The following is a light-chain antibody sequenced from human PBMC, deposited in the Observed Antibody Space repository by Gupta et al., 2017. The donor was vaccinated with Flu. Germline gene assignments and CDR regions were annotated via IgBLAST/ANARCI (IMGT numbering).Light chain of an antibody. CDR1: SSNIGSNT. V-gene: IGLV1-44*01. Sequence: SVLTPPPSASGTPGQRVTISCSGSSSNIGSNTVNWYQQLPGTAPKLLIYSNNQRPSGVPDRFSGSKSGTSASLAISGLQSEEEADYYCAAWDDSLNGYVFGTGTKVTVL. CDR2: SNN. J-gene: IGLJ1*01. CDR3: AAWDDSLNGYV.